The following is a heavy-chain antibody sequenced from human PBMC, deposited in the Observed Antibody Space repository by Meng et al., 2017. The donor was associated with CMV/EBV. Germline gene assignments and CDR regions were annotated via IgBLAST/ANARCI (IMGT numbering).Heavy chain of an antibody. CDR1: VGSFSSYY. CDR2: IYTSGST. D-gene: IGHD4-17*01. Sequence: RLLCCVPGLLMPSDTLSLTATVSVGSFSSYYWSWIRQPAGKGLEWIVRIYTSGSTNYNPSLKSRVTMSVDTSKNQFSLKLSSVTAADTAVYYCARGPEVDYGDYVGLDYWGQGTLVTVSS. V-gene: IGHV4-4*07. CDR3: ARGPEVDYGDYVGLDY. J-gene: IGHJ4*02.